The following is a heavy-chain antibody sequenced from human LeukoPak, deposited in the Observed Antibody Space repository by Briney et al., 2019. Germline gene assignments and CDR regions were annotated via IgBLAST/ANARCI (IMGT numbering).Heavy chain of an antibody. CDR2: ISSSGVLI. CDR1: GFTFSNYE. Sequence: GRSLRLSCAPSGFTFSNYEMNWVRQAPGKGLEWVSFISSSGVLIYYADSVKGRFTISRDNAKNSLYLQMNSLRVEDTAVYYCARVSGSGWHFDYWGQGSLVTVSS. J-gene: IGHJ4*02. D-gene: IGHD6-19*01. V-gene: IGHV3-48*03. CDR3: ARVSGSGWHFDY.